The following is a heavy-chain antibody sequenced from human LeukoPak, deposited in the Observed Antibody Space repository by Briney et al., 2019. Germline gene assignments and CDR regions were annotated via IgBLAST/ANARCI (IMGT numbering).Heavy chain of an antibody. V-gene: IGHV4-30-4*01. CDR1: GGSISSGDYY. Sequence: PSQTLSLTCTVSGGSISSGDYYWSWIRQPPGKGLEWIGEINHSGSTNYNPSLKSRVTISVDTSKNQFSLKLSSVTAADTAVYYCARVGRSSGPSRYWGQGTLVTVSS. D-gene: IGHD6-19*01. CDR3: ARVGRSSGPSRY. J-gene: IGHJ4*02. CDR2: INHSGST.